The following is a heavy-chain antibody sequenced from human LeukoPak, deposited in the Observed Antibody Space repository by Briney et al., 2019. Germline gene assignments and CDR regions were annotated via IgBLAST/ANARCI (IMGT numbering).Heavy chain of an antibody. J-gene: IGHJ6*03. D-gene: IGHD2-2*01. CDR2: IYHSGGT. V-gene: IGHV4-4*02. CDR3: ARVVVPAALHYYYYYYMDV. Sequence: SGTLSLTCAVSGASISSSYWWSWVRQTPGKGLEWIGEIYHSGGTNYNPSLKSRVTISLDKSKNQFSLRLSSVTAADTAVYYCARVVVPAALHYYYYYYMDVWGKGTTVTVSS. CDR1: GASISSSYW.